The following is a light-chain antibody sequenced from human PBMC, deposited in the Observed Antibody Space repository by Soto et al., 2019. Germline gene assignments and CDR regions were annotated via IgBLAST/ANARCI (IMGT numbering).Light chain of an antibody. Sequence: SYELTQPPSVSVAPGQTARITCGANNIGSESVHWYQQKPGQAPMVVVYDDSDRPSGIPERFSGSSSGTTVTLTITGVQAEDEADYYCQSSDSSSAYVLFGGGTKLTVL. J-gene: IGLJ2*01. CDR3: QSSDSSSAYVL. CDR1: NIGSES. V-gene: IGLV3-21*02. CDR2: DDS.